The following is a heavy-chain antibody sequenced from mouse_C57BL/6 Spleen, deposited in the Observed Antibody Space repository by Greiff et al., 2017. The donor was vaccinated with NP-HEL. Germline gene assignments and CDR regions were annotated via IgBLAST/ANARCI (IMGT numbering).Heavy chain of an antibody. V-gene: IGHV1-55*01. CDR1: GYTFTSYW. Sequence: QVQLQQPGAELVKPGASVKMSCKASGYTFTSYWITWVKQRPGQGLEWIGDIYPGSGSTNYNEKFKGKATLTVDTSSSTAYMQRSSLTSEDSAVYYCARGIYGSSSLFAYWGQGTLVTVSA. CDR2: IYPGSGST. D-gene: IGHD1-1*01. J-gene: IGHJ3*01. CDR3: ARGIYGSSSLFAY.